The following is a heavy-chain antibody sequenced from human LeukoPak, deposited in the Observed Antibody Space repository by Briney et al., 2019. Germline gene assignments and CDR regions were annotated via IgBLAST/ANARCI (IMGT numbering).Heavy chain of an antibody. CDR2: INPNSGGT. D-gene: IGHD3-10*01. CDR1: GYTFTGYY. CDR3: ARGWFGELLDKSGMDV. V-gene: IGHV1-2*02. J-gene: IGHJ6*02. Sequence: ASVKVSCKASGYTFTGYYMHWVRQAPGQGLEWMGWINPNSGGTNYAQKFQGRVTMTRDTSISTAYMELSRLRSDDTAVYYCARGWFGELLDKSGMDVWGQGTTVTVSS.